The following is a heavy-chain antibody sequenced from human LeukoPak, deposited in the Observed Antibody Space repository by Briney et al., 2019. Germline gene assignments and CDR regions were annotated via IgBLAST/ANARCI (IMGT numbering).Heavy chain of an antibody. CDR1: GYTFTGYY. D-gene: IGHD3-22*01. CDR3: ARAGVWDYSDTSGYHNGAFDI. J-gene: IGHJ3*02. Sequence: ASVKVSCKASGYTFTGYYMHWVRQAPGQGLEWMGWINPNSGGTNYAQKFQGRVTMTRDTSISTAYMELSRLRSDDTAVYYCARAGVWDYSDTSGYHNGAFDIWGQGTMVTVSS. V-gene: IGHV1-2*02. CDR2: INPNSGGT.